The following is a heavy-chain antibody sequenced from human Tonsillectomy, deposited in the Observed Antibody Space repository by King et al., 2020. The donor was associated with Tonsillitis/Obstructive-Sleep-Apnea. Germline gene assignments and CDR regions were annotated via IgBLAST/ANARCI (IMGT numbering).Heavy chain of an antibody. V-gene: IGHV3-74*01. CDR2: INSDGSST. D-gene: IGHD1-7*01. CDR3: ARDTELELRDYYYYYMDV. CDR1: GFTFSSYW. Sequence: VQRVESGGGLVQPGGSLRLSCAASGFTFSSYWMHWVRQAPGKGLVWVSRINSDGSSTSYADSVKGRFTISRDNAKNTLYLQMNSLRAEGTAVYYGARDTELELRDYYYYYMDVWGKGTTVTVSS. J-gene: IGHJ6*03.